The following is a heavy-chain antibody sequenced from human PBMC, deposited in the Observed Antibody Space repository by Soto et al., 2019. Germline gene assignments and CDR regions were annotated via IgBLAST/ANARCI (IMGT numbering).Heavy chain of an antibody. CDR3: ASSRRYSSGWSWYYGMDV. V-gene: IGHV4-34*01. Sequence: SETLSLTCAVYGGSFSGYYWSWTRQPPGKGLEWIGEINHSGSTNYNPSLKSRVTISVDTSKNQFSLKLSSVTAADTAVYYCASSRRYSSGWSWYYGMDVWGQGTTVTVSS. CDR2: INHSGST. D-gene: IGHD6-19*01. CDR1: GGSFSGYY. J-gene: IGHJ6*02.